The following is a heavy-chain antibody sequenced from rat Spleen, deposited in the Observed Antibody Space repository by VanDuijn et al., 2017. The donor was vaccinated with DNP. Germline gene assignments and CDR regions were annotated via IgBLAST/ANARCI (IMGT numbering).Heavy chain of an antibody. V-gene: IGHV5S11*01. CDR3: VRQGQLGLAY. J-gene: IGHJ3*01. CDR2: ISTGGRNT. CDR1: GFAFTNYY. Sequence: EVQLVESGGGLVQPGRSMKLSCAASGFAFTNYYMAWVRQAPTKGLEWVASISTGGRNTYYRDSVKGRFTISRDNERSTLYLQRDSVRSEETASYYFVRQGQLGLAYWGKGTLFTASS. D-gene: IGHD1-10*01.